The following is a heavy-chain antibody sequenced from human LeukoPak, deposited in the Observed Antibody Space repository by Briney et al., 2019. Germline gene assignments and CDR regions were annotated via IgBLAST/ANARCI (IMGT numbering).Heavy chain of an antibody. CDR2: ITPIFGTA. CDR1: GGTFISYA. V-gene: IGHV1-69*13. Sequence: GASVKVSCKASGGTFISYAISWVRQAPGQGLEWMGGITPIFGTANYAQKFQGRVTITADESTSTAYMELSSLRSEDTAVYYCARVGAYGSGSYGFDYWGQGTLVTVSS. J-gene: IGHJ4*02. CDR3: ARVGAYGSGSYGFDY. D-gene: IGHD3-10*01.